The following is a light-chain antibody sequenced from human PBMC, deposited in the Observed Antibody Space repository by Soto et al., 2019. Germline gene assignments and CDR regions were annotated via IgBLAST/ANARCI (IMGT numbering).Light chain of an antibody. V-gene: IGKV1-5*03. CDR1: QSISSW. CDR2: KAS. CDR3: QQYNSYSPWT. Sequence: DITMSQSPSTVSASVGDRVTITCRASQSISSWLAWYQQKPGKAPKLLINKASSLESGVPSRFSGSGSGTEFTLTISSLQPDDFATYYCQQYNSYSPWTFGQGTKVDI. J-gene: IGKJ1*01.